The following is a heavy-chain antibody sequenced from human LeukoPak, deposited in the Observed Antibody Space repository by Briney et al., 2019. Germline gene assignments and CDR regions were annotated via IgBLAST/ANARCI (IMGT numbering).Heavy chain of an antibody. V-gene: IGHV4-59*01. CDR2: IYYSGST. CDR1: GGSISSYY. J-gene: IGHJ3*02. D-gene: IGHD3-22*01. CDR3: ARGIYDSSGYYYPDAFDI. Sequence: PSETLSLTCTVSGGSISSYYWTWTRQPPGKGLEWFGYIYYSGSTNYNPSLKSRVPISIDTSKNPFSLKLSSVTAADTAVYYCARGIYDSSGYYYPDAFDIWGQGTMVTVSS.